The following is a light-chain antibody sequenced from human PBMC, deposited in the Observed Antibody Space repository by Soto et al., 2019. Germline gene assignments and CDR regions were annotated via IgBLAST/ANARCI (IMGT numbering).Light chain of an antibody. V-gene: IGKV3-20*01. J-gene: IGKJ4*01. CDR2: GAS. CDR3: QQFSSYPLT. Sequence: EIVMTQSPATLSVSPGEKATLSCRASQSVGSNLAWYQQKPGQAPRLLIYGASSRATGIPDRFSGGGSGTDFTLTISRLEPEEFAVYYCQQFSSYPLTVGGGTKVDIK. CDR1: QSVGSN.